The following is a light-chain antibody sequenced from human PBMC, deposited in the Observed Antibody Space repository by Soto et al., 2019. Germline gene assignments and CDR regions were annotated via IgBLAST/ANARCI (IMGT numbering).Light chain of an antibody. CDR2: KAS. CDR1: QSISSW. V-gene: IGKV1-5*03. Sequence: DIPMTQSPSTLSASVGDRVTITCRASQSISSWLAWYQQKPGKAPKLLIYKASSLESGVPSRLSGSGSGTEFTLTISSLQPDDFATYYCQQYNTFPWTFGQGTKVE. J-gene: IGKJ1*01. CDR3: QQYNTFPWT.